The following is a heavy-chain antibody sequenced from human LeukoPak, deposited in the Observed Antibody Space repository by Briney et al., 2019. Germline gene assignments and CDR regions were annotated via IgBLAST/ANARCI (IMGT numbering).Heavy chain of an antibody. J-gene: IGHJ6*03. V-gene: IGHV3-33*01. CDR3: ARDEEEGYYYMDV. CDR2: IWYDGSNK. Sequence: GGSLRLSCAASGFTFSSYGMHWVRQAPGKGLEWVAVIWYDGSNKYYADSVKGRFTISRDNSKNMLYLQMNSLRAEDTAVYYCARDEEEGYYYMDVWGKGTTVTVSS. CDR1: GFTFSSYG.